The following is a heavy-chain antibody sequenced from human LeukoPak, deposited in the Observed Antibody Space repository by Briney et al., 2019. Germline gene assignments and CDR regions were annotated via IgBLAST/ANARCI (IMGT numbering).Heavy chain of an antibody. CDR3: ARGRIAAAGLDY. V-gene: IGHV4-59*01. CDR2: IYYGGST. CDR1: GGSISSYY. D-gene: IGHD6-13*01. Sequence: PSETLSLTCTVSGGSISSYYWSWIRQPPGKGLEWIGYIYYGGSTNYNPSLKSRVTISVDTSKNQFSLKLSSVTAADTAVYYCARGRIAAAGLDYWGQGTLVTVSS. J-gene: IGHJ4*02.